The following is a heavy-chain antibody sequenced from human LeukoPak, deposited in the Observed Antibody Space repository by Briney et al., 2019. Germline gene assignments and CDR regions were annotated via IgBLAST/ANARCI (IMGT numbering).Heavy chain of an antibody. V-gene: IGHV1-69*04. D-gene: IGHD3-3*01. J-gene: IGHJ6*02. CDR2: IIPILGIA. Sequence: SVKVSCKASGGTFSSYTISWVRQAPGQGLEWMGRIIPILGIANYAQKFQGRVTITADKSTSTAYMELSSLRSEDTAVYYCARDVVTIFGVVIGDYYYGMDVWGQGTTVTVSS. CDR3: ARDVVTIFGVVIGDYYYGMDV. CDR1: GGTFSSYT.